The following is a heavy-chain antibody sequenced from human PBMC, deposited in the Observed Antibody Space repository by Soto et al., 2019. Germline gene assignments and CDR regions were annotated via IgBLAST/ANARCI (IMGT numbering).Heavy chain of an antibody. CDR1: GFTFSSYG. CDR2: IWYDGSNK. D-gene: IGHD1-26*01. CDR3: AREGRIVGATTFDY. V-gene: IGHV3-33*01. Sequence: QVQLVESGGGVVQPGRSLRLSCAASGFTFSSYGMHWVRQAPGKGLEWVAVIWYDGSNKYYADSVKGRFTISRDNSKNTLNLQMNSLRAEDTAVYSCAREGRIVGATTFDYWGQGTLVTVSS. J-gene: IGHJ4*02.